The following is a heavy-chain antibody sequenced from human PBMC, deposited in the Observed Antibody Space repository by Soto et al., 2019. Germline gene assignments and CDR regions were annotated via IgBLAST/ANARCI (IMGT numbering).Heavy chain of an antibody. D-gene: IGHD2-15*01. CDR2: IYYSGST. CDR1: GGSISSSSYY. J-gene: IGHJ6*02. CDR3: ARHHFYCSGGACYLKAYYYYVMDF. V-gene: IGHV4-39*01. Sequence: SETLSLTCTVSGGSISSSSYYWGWIRQPPGKGLEWIANIYYSGSTYYNTSLESRVTISVDPSKNQFSLKLSSVTAADTAVYYCARHHFYCSGGACYLKAYYYYVMDFWGQGTTVTVSS.